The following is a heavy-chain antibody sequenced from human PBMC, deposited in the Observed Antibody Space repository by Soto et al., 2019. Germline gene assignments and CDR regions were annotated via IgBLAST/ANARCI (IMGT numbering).Heavy chain of an antibody. CDR3: ARESCGGDCYSGLDQ. Sequence: XSVKVSCKPSVYTFTTYAISWVRQAPGQGLEWMGWINTYSGNTNYAQKLQGRVTMTTDTSTSTAYMELRSLRSDDTAVYYCARESCGGDCYSGLDQWGQGPLVTVSS. J-gene: IGHJ4*02. CDR2: INTYSGNT. D-gene: IGHD2-21*02. CDR1: VYTFTTYA. V-gene: IGHV1-18*01.